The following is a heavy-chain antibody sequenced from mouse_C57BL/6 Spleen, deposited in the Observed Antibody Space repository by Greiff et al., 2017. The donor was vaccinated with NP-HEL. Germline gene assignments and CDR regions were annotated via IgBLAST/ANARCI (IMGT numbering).Heavy chain of an antibody. J-gene: IGHJ1*03. Sequence: EVQLVESGGGLVQPGGSLKLSCAASGFTFSDYYMYWVRQTPEKRLEWVAYISNGGGSTYYPDTVKGRFTISRDNAKNTLYLQMSRLKSEDTAMYYCARPYDYDDIWYFDVWGTGTTVTVSS. D-gene: IGHD2-4*01. CDR1: GFTFSDYY. CDR2: ISNGGGST. CDR3: ARPYDYDDIWYFDV. V-gene: IGHV5-12*01.